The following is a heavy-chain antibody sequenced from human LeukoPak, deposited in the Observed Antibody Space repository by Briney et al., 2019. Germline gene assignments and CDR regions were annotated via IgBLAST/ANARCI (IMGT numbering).Heavy chain of an antibody. D-gene: IGHD3-16*01. Sequence: GGSLRLSCAASGFTFSSYAMSWVRQTPGKRLEWVPVISGSGGSTYYADSVKGRFTISRDNSKNTLYLQMNSLRAEDTALYYCAKGRRLYAYDYWGQGTLVTVSS. CDR3: AKGRRLYAYDY. J-gene: IGHJ4*02. CDR1: GFTFSSYA. V-gene: IGHV3-23*01. CDR2: ISGSGGST.